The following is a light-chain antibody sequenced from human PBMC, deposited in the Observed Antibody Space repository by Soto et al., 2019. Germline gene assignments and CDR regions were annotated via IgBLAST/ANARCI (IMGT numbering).Light chain of an antibody. CDR3: QQGNRFPLT. J-gene: IGKJ4*01. CDR1: QSISGL. Sequence: DLQRTKSPSSVSASVGDRVTITCRAIQSISGLLAWYQQKPGKAHKLLISAPSILQSGVPSRFSGSGSGTDFTLTISSLQPEDFATYYCQQGNRFPLTFGGGTRVEIK. CDR2: APS. V-gene: IGKV1-12*01.